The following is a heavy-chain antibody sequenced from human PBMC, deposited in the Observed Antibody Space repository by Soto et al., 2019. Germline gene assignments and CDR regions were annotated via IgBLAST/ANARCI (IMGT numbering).Heavy chain of an antibody. CDR3: ARGVYSSSSFRPFDY. Sequence: SETLSLTCGVSGGSISRSNWWGWVRQPPGKGLEWIGEIYHSGSTNYNPSLKSRVTISVDKSKNQFSLKLSSVTAADTAVYYCARGVYSSSSFRPFDYWGQGTLVTVSS. D-gene: IGHD6-6*01. CDR1: GGSISRSNW. J-gene: IGHJ4*02. CDR2: IYHSGST. V-gene: IGHV4-4*02.